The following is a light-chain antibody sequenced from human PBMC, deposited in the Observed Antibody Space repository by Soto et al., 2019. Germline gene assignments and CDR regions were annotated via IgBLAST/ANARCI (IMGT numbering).Light chain of an antibody. CDR2: DVS. V-gene: IGLV2-14*01. Sequence: QSVLTQPASVSGSPGQSITISCTGTSSDVGGYNYVSWYHQHPGKAPKLMIYDVSNRPSGVSNRFSGSKSGNTASLTSSGLQAEDDADYYCSSYTSSSTLGVFGGGTKVTVL. CDR1: SSDVGGYNY. CDR3: SSYTSSSTLGV. J-gene: IGLJ2*01.